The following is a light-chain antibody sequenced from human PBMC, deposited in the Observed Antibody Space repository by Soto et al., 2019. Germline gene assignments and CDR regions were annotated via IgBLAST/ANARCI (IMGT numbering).Light chain of an antibody. CDR2: GTS. CDR1: SSNIGAGYD. CDR3: QSYDRSLSGYV. J-gene: IGLJ1*01. V-gene: IGLV1-40*01. Sequence: QSVLTQPPSVSGAPGQRVTISCTGSSSNIGAGYDVHWYQQLPGTAPKLLIFGTSNRPSGVPDRISGSKSGTSASLAITGLQTEDEADYYCQSYDRSLSGYVFGTGTKLTVL.